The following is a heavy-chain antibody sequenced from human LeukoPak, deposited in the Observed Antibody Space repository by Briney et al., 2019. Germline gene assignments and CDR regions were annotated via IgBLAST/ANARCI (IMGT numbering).Heavy chain of an antibody. CDR3: ARDATDDAFDI. D-gene: IGHD4-17*01. V-gene: IGHV1-69*13. CDR1: GGTFSSSS. J-gene: IGHJ3*02. CDR2: IIPIFGTA. Sequence: SVKVSCKASGGTFSSSSISWVRQAPGQGLEWMGGIIPIFGTANYAQKFQGRVTITADESTRTAYMKLSSLRSEDTAVYYCARDATDDAFDIWGQGTMVTVSS.